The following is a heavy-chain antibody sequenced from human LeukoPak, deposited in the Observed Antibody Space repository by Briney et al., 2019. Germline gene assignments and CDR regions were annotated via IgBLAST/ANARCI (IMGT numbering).Heavy chain of an antibody. Sequence: SETLSLTCTVSGGSISSYYWSWIRQPPGKGLEGIGYIYYSGSTNYNPSLKSRVTISVDTSKNQFSLKLSSVTAADTAVYYCARGGYYYDSSGYFPVWGQGTMVTVSS. CDR2: IYYSGST. CDR1: GGSISSYY. V-gene: IGHV4-59*01. CDR3: ARGGYYYDSSGYFPV. D-gene: IGHD3-22*01. J-gene: IGHJ3*01.